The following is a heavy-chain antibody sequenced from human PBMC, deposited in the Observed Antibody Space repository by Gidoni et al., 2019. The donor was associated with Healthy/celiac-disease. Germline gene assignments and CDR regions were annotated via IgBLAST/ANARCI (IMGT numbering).Heavy chain of an antibody. J-gene: IGHJ5*02. V-gene: IGHV4-61*02. CDR1: GGSISSGSYY. CDR2: IYTCGST. D-gene: IGHD3-16*01. CDR3: ARGGDQYGYNWFDP. Sequence: QVQLHESGPGLVKPSQTLSLTCTVPGGSISSGSYYWSWIRQPAGKGLEWIGSIYTCGSTNYNPSLKSRFTIAVDTSKNQFSLKLSSVTAADTAVYYCARGGDQYGYNWFDPWGQGTLVTVSS.